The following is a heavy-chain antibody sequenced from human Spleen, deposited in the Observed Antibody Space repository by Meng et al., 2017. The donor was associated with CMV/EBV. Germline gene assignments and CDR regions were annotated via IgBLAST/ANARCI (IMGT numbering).Heavy chain of an antibody. CDR3: ARLSSSWFRFDD. CDR1: NGSITNSDSY. Sequence: TVSNGSITNSDSYWSWVRQSPGKGLEWVGHIYHNGGTNYNPSLRSRVSISIDTSKNQFSLKLSLVTATDTAVYYCARLSSSWFRFDDWGQGRLVTVSS. D-gene: IGHD6-13*01. V-gene: IGHV4-30-4*01. CDR2: IYHNGGT. J-gene: IGHJ4*02.